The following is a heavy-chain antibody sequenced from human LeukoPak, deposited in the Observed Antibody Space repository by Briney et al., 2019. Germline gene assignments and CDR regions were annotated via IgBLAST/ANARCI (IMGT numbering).Heavy chain of an antibody. J-gene: IGHJ3*01. Sequence: PSETLSLTCPVSGASVHSFYWCWIRQPPGKGLEWIGYTHYTGRSKYNPSLKSRVTMSVDTSKNEFSLKLTSVTPADTAVYFCSGSLSGWDAFDFWGPGTMLTVSS. D-gene: IGHD6-19*01. CDR3: SGSLSGWDAFDF. V-gene: IGHV4-59*02. CDR2: THYTGRS. CDR1: GASVHSFY.